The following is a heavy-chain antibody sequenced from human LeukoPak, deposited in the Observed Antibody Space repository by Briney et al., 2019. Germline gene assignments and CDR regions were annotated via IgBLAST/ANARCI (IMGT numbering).Heavy chain of an antibody. CDR1: GFTFSSYS. CDR3: PRDGAAYDFWSGYSAYYMDV. J-gene: IGHJ6*03. Sequence: GGSLRLSCAASGFTFSSYSMNWVRQAPGTGLEWVSSTSSSSSYIYYADSVKGRFTISRDNAKNSLYLQMNSLRAEDTAVYYCPRDGAAYDFWSGYSAYYMDVWGKGTTVTVSS. CDR2: TSSSSSYI. V-gene: IGHV3-21*01. D-gene: IGHD3-3*01.